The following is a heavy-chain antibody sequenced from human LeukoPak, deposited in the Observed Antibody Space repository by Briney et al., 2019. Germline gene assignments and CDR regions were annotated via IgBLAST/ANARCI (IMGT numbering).Heavy chain of an antibody. CDR1: GDSISTSDYH. D-gene: IGHD3-3*01. CDR2: LYHSGST. Sequence: SETLSLTCTVSGDSISTSDYHWGWMRQPPGKGPEWIGTLYHSGSTHYDPSLESRITISVDTSKNQFSLKLYSVTAADTAVYYCARQGDSTKGYYLDWFDPWGQGTLVIVSS. V-gene: IGHV4-39*01. CDR3: ARQGDSTKGYYLDWFDP. J-gene: IGHJ5*02.